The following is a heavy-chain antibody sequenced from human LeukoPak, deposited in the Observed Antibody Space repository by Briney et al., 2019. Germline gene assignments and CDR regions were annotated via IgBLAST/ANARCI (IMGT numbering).Heavy chain of an antibody. Sequence: PGGSLRLSCADSGFIYSSYSKKWVRQAPGKALEWVSSISSSSSYIYYADSVKGRFTISRDNAKNSLYLQMNSLRAEDTAVYYCARDGDYGAYFDYWGQGTLVTVSS. J-gene: IGHJ4*02. CDR2: ISSSSSYI. CDR3: ARDGDYGAYFDY. V-gene: IGHV3-21*01. D-gene: IGHD4-17*01. CDR1: GFIYSSYS.